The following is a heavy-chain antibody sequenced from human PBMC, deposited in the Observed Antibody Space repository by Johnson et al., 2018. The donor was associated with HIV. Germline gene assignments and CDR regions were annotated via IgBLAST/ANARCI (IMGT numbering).Heavy chain of an antibody. CDR2: IYSGGST. J-gene: IGHJ3*02. V-gene: IGHV3-66*01. CDR1: GFNVSGNY. CDR3: ARDPDLDAFDI. Sequence: VQLVESGGGLVQPGGSLRLSCVASGFNVSGNYMSWVRQAPGRGLEWVSVIYSGGSTYYADSVKGRFTISRDNSKNTLYLQMNSLRAEDTAVYYCARDPDLDAFDIWGQGTMVTVSS. D-gene: IGHD1-14*01.